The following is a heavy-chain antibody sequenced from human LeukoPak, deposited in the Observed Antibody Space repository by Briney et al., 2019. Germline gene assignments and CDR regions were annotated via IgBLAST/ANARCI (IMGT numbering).Heavy chain of an antibody. J-gene: IGHJ4*02. D-gene: IGHD5-12*01. Sequence: PGRSLRLSCAASGFTFSSYGMHWVRQAPGKGLEWVAVISYDGSNKYYADSVKGRFTISRDNSKNTLYLQMNSLRAEDTAVYYCAKDGHSGYDHRGQGTLVTVSS. CDR1: GFTFSSYG. CDR2: ISYDGSNK. V-gene: IGHV3-30*18. CDR3: AKDGHSGYDH.